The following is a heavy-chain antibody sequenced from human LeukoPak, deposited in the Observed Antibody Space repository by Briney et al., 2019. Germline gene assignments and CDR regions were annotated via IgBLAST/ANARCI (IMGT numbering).Heavy chain of an antibody. Sequence: SETLSLTCTVSGGSISSYYWSWIRQPPGKGLEWIGYIYYSGSTNYNPSLKSRVTISVDTSKNQFSLKLSSVTAADTAVYYCARTSSGYQWVDAFDIWGLGTMVTVSS. J-gene: IGHJ3*02. D-gene: IGHD3-22*01. CDR3: ARTSSGYQWVDAFDI. CDR1: GGSISSYY. V-gene: IGHV4-59*01. CDR2: IYYSGST.